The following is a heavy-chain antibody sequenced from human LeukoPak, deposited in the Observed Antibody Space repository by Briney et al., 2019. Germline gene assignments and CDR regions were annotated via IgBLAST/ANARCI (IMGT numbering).Heavy chain of an antibody. CDR1: GFTFSNYW. CDR3: AKPLRCSSTSCYPSSRAFDI. J-gene: IGHJ3*02. D-gene: IGHD2-2*01. V-gene: IGHV3-74*01. CDR2: INSDGVNT. Sequence: GGSLRLSCVASGFTFSNYWMHWVRQAPGKGLVWVSRINSDGVNTSYADSVKGRFTISRDNAKNTLYLQMNSLRAEDTAVYYCAKPLRCSSTSCYPSSRAFDIWGQGTMVTVSS.